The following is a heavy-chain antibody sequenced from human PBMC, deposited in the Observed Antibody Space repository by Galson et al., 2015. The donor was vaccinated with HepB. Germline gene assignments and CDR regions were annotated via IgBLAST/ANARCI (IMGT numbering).Heavy chain of an antibody. Sequence: SVKVSCKASGYTLGNYHMRWVRQAPGQGLEWMGQIIPGGDSPKYAQTFQGRVTMTRDTSTSRVYMELSSLTSDDTAVYYCAREGRSLKNFDYWGQGTLVTVSS. CDR1: GYTLGNYH. V-gene: IGHV1-46*01. CDR2: IIPGGDSP. D-gene: IGHD3-16*02. J-gene: IGHJ4*02. CDR3: AREGRSLKNFDY.